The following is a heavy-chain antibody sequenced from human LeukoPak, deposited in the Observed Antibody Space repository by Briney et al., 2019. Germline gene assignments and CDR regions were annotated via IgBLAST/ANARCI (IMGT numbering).Heavy chain of an antibody. CDR2: ISGSGGST. V-gene: IGHV3-23*01. CDR1: GFTFRSYA. CDR3: AKDPSLVGASHDPYDY. Sequence: GGSLRLSCAASGFTFRSYAMSWVRQAPGKGLEWVSAISGSGGSTYHADSVKGRFTISRDNSKNTLYLQMNSLRAEDTAVYYCAKDPSLVGASHDPYDYWGQGTLVTVSS. D-gene: IGHD1-26*01. J-gene: IGHJ4*02.